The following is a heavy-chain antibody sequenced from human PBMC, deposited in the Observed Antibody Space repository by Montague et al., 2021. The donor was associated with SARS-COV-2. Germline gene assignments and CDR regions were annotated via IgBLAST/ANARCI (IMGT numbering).Heavy chain of an antibody. V-gene: IGHV4-34*01. CDR1: DGSFSDYS. J-gene: IGHJ5*02. CDR3: AREGLHNWFDP. CDR2: INHRGST. Sequence: SETLSLTCAVYDGSFSDYSWTWVRQPPGKGLEWIGEINHRGSTNYNPSLESRVTMSIDTSKNQFSLKLRSVTAADTAVYFCAREGLHNWFDPWGQGTLVIVSS.